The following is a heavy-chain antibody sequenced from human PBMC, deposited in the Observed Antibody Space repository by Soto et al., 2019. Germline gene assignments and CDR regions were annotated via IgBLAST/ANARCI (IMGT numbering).Heavy chain of an antibody. J-gene: IGHJ6*02. Sequence: QVQLVESGGGVVQPGRSLRLSCVASGFTFSSYAINWVRQAPGKGLEWVAVISYDGRNKYYADSVKGRFTISRDNSKNTLYLEMNSLRVEDTAMCYCARGRSTTCLDVWGQGTTVTVSS. D-gene: IGHD5-12*01. CDR1: GFTFSSYA. CDR2: ISYDGRNK. V-gene: IGHV3-30*04. CDR3: ARGRSTTCLDV.